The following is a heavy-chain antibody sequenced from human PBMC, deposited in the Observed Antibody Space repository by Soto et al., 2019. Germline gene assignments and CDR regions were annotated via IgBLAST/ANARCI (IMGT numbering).Heavy chain of an antibody. CDR1: GFTVSSNH. D-gene: IGHD7-27*01. Sequence: EVQVVESGGGLVQPGGSLRLSCAASGFTVSSNHMSWVRQAPGKGLEWVSVFYSGGSTYYADSVKGRFTISRDNSKNTLFLQMNSLSAEDTAVYYCARDLGFLAFDIWGQGTMVTVSS. CDR3: ARDLGFLAFDI. CDR2: FYSGGST. J-gene: IGHJ3*02. V-gene: IGHV3-66*01.